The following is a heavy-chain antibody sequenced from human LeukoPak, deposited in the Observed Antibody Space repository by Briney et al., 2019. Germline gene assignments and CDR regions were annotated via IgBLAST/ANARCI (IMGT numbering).Heavy chain of an antibody. CDR3: ARNLYCGGDCYSVGMDV. Sequence: ASVNVSCKASGYTFTIYAMHWVRQAPGQRLEWMGWINAGNGNTKYSQKFQGRVTITRDTSASTAYMELSSLRSEDTAVYYCARNLYCGGDCYSVGMDVWGQGTTVTVSS. V-gene: IGHV1-3*01. J-gene: IGHJ6*02. D-gene: IGHD2-21*02. CDR1: GYTFTIYA. CDR2: INAGNGNT.